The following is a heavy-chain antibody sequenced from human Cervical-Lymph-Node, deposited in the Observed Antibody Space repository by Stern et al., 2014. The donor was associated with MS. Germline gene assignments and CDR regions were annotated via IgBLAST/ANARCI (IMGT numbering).Heavy chain of an antibody. V-gene: IGHV1-46*01. CDR1: GYTFSRYY. CDR2: INPSDGST. J-gene: IGHJ4*02. Sequence: VQLVESGAEVKKPGASVKVSCEASGYTFSRYYMHWVRQAPGQGLEWMGLINPSDGSTNYAQKLQGRVTMTSDTSTSTVYMELNSLRSDDTAVYYCARDAHGDSFDYWGQGTLVTVSS. CDR3: ARDAHGDSFDY. D-gene: IGHD4-17*01.